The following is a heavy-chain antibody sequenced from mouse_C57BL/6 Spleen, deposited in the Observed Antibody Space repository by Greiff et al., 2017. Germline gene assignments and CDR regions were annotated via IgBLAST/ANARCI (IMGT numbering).Heavy chain of an antibody. Sequence: QVHLKQSGAELMKPGASVKLSCKATGYTFTGYWIEWVKQRPGHGLEWIGEILPGSGSTNYNEKFKGKATFTADTSSNTAYMQLSSLTTEDSAIYYCARRGYYGSSSYWYFDVWGTGTTVTVSS. V-gene: IGHV1-9*01. CDR2: ILPGSGST. CDR1: GYTFTGYW. J-gene: IGHJ1*03. D-gene: IGHD1-1*01. CDR3: ARRGYYGSSSYWYFDV.